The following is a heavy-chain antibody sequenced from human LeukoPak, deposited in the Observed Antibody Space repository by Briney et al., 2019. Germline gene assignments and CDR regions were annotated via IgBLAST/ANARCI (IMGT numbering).Heavy chain of an antibody. CDR3: ARDYYGSGSYYNNWFDP. V-gene: IGHV4-4*07. D-gene: IGHD3-10*01. CDR1: GGSISSYY. Sequence: KPSETLSLTCTVSGGSISSYYWSWIRQPAGNVLEWIGRIYTSGGTNYNPSLKSRVTMSVDTSKNQFSLKLSSVTAADTAVYYCARDYYGSGSYYNNWFDPWGQGTLVTVSS. J-gene: IGHJ5*02. CDR2: IYTSGGT.